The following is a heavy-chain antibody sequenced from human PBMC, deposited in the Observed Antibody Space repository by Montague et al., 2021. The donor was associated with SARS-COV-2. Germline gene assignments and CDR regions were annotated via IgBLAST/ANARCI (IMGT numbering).Heavy chain of an antibody. Sequence: CAISGDSVSRNSAAWNWIRQSPSKGPEWLGRTYYRSKWYNDYAVSVKSRITINPGTSKNQISLQLNSVTPEDTAVYYCARTSASSDHWGQGTLVTVSS. CDR2: TYYRSKWYN. CDR3: ARTSASSDH. CDR1: GDSVSRNSAA. V-gene: IGHV6-1*01. J-gene: IGHJ4*02. D-gene: IGHD1-26*01.